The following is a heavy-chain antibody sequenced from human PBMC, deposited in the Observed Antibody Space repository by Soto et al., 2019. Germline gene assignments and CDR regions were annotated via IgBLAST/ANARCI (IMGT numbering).Heavy chain of an antibody. V-gene: IGHV4-59*01. J-gene: IGHJ6*03. CDR2: VHYSGST. CDR3: ARGGRNCSCSTCYAPYYMDV. CDR1: GGSISSYY. Sequence: SETLSLTCTVSGGSISSYYWSWIRQPPGKGLEWIGYVHYSGSTNYNPSLKSRVTISLDTSKNQFSLKLTSVTAADTAVYFCARGGRNCSCSTCYAPYYMDVWCKRTTVTVSS. D-gene: IGHD2-15*01.